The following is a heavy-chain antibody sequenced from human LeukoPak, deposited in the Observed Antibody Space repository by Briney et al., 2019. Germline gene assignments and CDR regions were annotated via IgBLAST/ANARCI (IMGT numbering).Heavy chain of an antibody. J-gene: IGHJ3*02. V-gene: IGHV3-53*01. Sequence: PGGSQRLSCAASGFTVSSIHMSWVRQAPGEGLEWVSVIYSGGNTYYADSVKGRFTISRDNSKNTLYLQMNNLRAEDTAVYYCASDLGRDSFDIWGQGTKVTVSS. D-gene: IGHD2-15*01. CDR2: IYSGGNT. CDR3: ASDLGRDSFDI. CDR1: GFTVSSIH.